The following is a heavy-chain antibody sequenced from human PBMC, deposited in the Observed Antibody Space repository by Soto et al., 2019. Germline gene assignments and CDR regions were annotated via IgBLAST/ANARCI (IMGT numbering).Heavy chain of an antibody. CDR1: GFTFSSYS. Sequence: GGSLRLSCAASGFTFSSYSMNWVRQAPGKGLEWVSYISSSSSTIYYADSVKGRFTISRDNAKNSLYLQMNSLRAEDTVVYYCAREYYDFWSGYYFSLSVFDIWGQGKMVTVSS. J-gene: IGHJ3*02. CDR3: AREYYDFWSGYYFSLSVFDI. CDR2: ISSSSSTI. D-gene: IGHD3-3*01. V-gene: IGHV3-48*01.